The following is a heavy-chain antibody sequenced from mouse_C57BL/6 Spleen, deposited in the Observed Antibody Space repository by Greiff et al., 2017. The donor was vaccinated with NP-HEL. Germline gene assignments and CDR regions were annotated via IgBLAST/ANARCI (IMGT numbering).Heavy chain of an antibody. D-gene: IGHD3-2*02. CDR3: ARDQGDEGYFDY. J-gene: IGHJ2*01. V-gene: IGHV5-4*01. CDR2: ISDGGSYT. CDR1: GFAFSSYA. Sequence: EVKLVESGGGLVKPGGSLKLSCAASGFAFSSYAMSWVRQTPEKRLAWVATISDGGSYTYYPDNVKGRVTISRDNAKNNLYLQMSHLKSEDTARYYCARDQGDEGYFDYWGQGTTLTVSS.